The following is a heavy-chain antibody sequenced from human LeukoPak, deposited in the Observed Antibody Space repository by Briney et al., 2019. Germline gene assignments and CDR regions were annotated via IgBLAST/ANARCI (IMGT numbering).Heavy chain of an antibody. CDR3: ARGEFRVVKFTRFDP. CDR1: GGSISSYY. D-gene: IGHD3-22*01. CDR2: IYYSGST. V-gene: IGHV4-59*12. J-gene: IGHJ5*02. Sequence: SETLSLTCTVSGGSISSYYWSWIRRPPGKGLEWIGSIYYSGSTYYNPSLKSRVTISVDTSKNQFSLKLSSVTAADTAVYYCARGEFRVVKFTRFDPWGQGTLVTVSS.